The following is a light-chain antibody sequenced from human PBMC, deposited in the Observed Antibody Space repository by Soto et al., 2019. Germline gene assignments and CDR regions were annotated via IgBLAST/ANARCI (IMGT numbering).Light chain of an antibody. V-gene: IGLV2-11*01. Sequence: QSALTQPRSVSGSPGQSVTISCTGASRNVGGYEYVSWYQHHAGKVPKLMIYDVSKRPSGVPDRFSGSKSGNTASLTISGLQAEDEADYYCCSYAGTYTYVFGTGTKVTV. CDR1: SRNVGGYEY. CDR3: CSYAGTYTYV. J-gene: IGLJ1*01. CDR2: DVS.